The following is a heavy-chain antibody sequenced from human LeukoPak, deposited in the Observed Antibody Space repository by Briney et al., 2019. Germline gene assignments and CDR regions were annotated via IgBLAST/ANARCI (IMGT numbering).Heavy chain of an antibody. CDR3: ASFRTMVQTPNWFDP. CDR2: INHSGST. V-gene: IGHV4-34*01. J-gene: IGHJ5*02. Sequence: PSETLSLTCAVYGGSFSGYYWSWIRQPPGKGLEWIGEINHSGSTNYSPSLKSRVTISVDTSKNQFSLKLSSVTAADTAVYYCASFRTMVQTPNWFDPWGQGTLVTVSS. D-gene: IGHD4/OR15-4a*01. CDR1: GGSFSGYY.